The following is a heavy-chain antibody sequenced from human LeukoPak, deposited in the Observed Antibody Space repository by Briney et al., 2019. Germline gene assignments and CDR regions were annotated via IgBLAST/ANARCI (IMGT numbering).Heavy chain of an antibody. V-gene: IGHV4-34*01. D-gene: IGHD4-11*01. CDR2: IYYSGST. Sequence: SETLSLTCAVYGGSFSGYYWGWIRQPPGKGLEWIGTIYYSGSTYYNPSLKSRVTISVDTSKNQFSLNLSFVTAADTAVYYCARHLRPRSVTPDFDYWGQGTLVTVSS. CDR3: ARHLRPRSVTPDFDY. J-gene: IGHJ4*02. CDR1: GGSFSGYY.